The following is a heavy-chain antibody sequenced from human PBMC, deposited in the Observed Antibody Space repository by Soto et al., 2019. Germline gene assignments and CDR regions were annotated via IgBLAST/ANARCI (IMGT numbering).Heavy chain of an antibody. D-gene: IGHD3-10*01. V-gene: IGHV1-18*01. J-gene: IGHJ4*02. CDR3: ARGLQYGSGDYFGVDY. Sequence: QVQLVQSGAEVKKPGASVKVSCKASGYRFTSYGISWVRQAPGQGLEWMGWIRSTYNGNSNYAQKLQGRVTMTTDTSTSTAYMELRSLRSDDTAVYYCARGLQYGSGDYFGVDYWGQGTLVTVSS. CDR1: GYRFTSYG. CDR2: IRSTYNGNS.